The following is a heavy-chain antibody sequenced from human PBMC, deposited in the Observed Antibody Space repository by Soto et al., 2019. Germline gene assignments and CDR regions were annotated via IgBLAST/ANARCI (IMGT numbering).Heavy chain of an antibody. CDR3: ARDLGSSPPRYYYYGMDV. D-gene: IGHD6-13*01. CDR1: GFTFSSYG. J-gene: IGHJ6*02. V-gene: IGHV3-33*01. Sequence: QVQLVESGGGVVQPGRSLRLSCAASGFTFSSYGMHWVRQAPGKGLEWVAVIWYDGSNKYYADSVKGRFTISRDNYKXTXILQMNSLRAEDTAVYYCARDLGSSPPRYYYYGMDVWGQGTTVTVSS. CDR2: IWYDGSNK.